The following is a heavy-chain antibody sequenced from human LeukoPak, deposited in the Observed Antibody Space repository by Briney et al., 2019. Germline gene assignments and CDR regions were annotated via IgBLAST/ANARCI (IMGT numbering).Heavy chain of an antibody. Sequence: SETLSLTCAVSGGSITSSKYFWGWIRQPPGKELELIGIISYSGSTDYNPPLKSPVTISTDTSTNQFSLKLTSVTAADTAVYYCAGLGVMVLVYQFEYWGRGTPVTVSS. CDR1: GGSITSSKYF. CDR2: ISYSGST. CDR3: AGLGVMVLVYQFEY. J-gene: IGHJ4*02. V-gene: IGHV4-39*07. D-gene: IGHD2-8*01.